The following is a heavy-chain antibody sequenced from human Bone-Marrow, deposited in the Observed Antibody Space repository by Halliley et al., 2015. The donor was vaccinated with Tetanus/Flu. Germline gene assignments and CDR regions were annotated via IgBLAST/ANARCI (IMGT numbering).Heavy chain of an antibody. CDR3: AKVRTFFDY. CDR2: IKYDGGEK. J-gene: IGHJ4*02. Sequence: CAASGFSFSDSWMSWVRQAPGKGLEWLANIKYDGGEKFYADSVKGRFSISRDNTKNSLYLQMNSLRVEDTAVYYCAKVRTFFDYWDQGTLVTVSS. CDR1: GFSFSDSW. V-gene: IGHV3-7*03.